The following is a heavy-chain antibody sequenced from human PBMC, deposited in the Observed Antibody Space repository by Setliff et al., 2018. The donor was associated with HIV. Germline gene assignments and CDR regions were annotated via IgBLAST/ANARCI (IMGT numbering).Heavy chain of an antibody. CDR3: ARGAGAFGAKLDS. D-gene: IGHD3-10*01. J-gene: IGHJ4*02. V-gene: IGHV4-38-2*02. CDR2: IYHSGST. Sequence: SETLSLTCTVSGYSISSGYYWGWIRQPPGKGLEWIGSIYHSGSTYYNPSLKNRITISIDTSKNQFSLRLKSVTAADAAIYYCARGAGAFGAKLDSWGQGSLVTVSS. CDR1: GYSISSGYY.